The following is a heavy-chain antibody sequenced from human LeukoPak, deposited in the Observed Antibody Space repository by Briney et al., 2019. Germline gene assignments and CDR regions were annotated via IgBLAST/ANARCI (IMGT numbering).Heavy chain of an antibody. CDR3: AKALHSAVVVTARDY. V-gene: IGHV3-23*01. Sequence: PGGSLRLSCAASGFTFSSYAMSWVRQAPGKGLEWVSAISGSGGSTYYADSVKGRFTISRDNSKNTLYLQMNNLRAEDTAVYYCAKALHSAVVVTARDYWGQGTLVTVSS. D-gene: IGHD2-21*02. CDR1: GFTFSSYA. CDR2: ISGSGGST. J-gene: IGHJ4*02.